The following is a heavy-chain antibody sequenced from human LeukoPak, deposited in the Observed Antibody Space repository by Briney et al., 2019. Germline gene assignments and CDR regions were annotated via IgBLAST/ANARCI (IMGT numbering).Heavy chain of an antibody. V-gene: IGHV4-61*02. CDR2: INSSGST. J-gene: IGHJ5*02. Sequence: SETLSLTCTVSGGSISSGSYYWSWLRQPGGKGLEWIGRINSSGSTNYNPSLKSRITITVDTSKNQFSLKLTSVTAADTALYYCVREVWSHNCFDPWGQGALVTVSS. CDR1: GGSISSGSYY. CDR3: VREVWSHNCFDP. D-gene: IGHD2-21*01.